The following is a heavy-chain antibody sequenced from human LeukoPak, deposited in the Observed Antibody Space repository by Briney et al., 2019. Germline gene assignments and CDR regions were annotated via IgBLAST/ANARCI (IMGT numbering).Heavy chain of an antibody. Sequence: GASVKSCKASGYTFTSYYMHWVRQAPGQGLEWMGIINPSGGSTSYAQKFQGRVTMTRDMSTSTVYMELSSLRSEDTAVYYCARDRDWNYKGLNYYYYMDVWGKGTTVTVSS. J-gene: IGHJ6*03. CDR1: GYTFTSYY. V-gene: IGHV1-46*01. D-gene: IGHD1-7*01. CDR2: INPSGGST. CDR3: ARDRDWNYKGLNYYYYMDV.